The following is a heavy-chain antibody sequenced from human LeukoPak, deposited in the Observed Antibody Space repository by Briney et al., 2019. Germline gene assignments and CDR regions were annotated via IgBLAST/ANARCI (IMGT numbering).Heavy chain of an antibody. D-gene: IGHD1-20*01. CDR3: ARGGYNWNDGGAFDI. CDR2: IGTAGDT. CDR1: GFTFSSYD. J-gene: IGHJ3*02. V-gene: IGHV3-13*01. Sequence: PGGSLRLSCAASGFTFSSYDMHWVRQATGKGLEWVSAIGTAGDTYYPGSVKGRFTISRENAKNSLYLQMNSLRAEGTAVYYCARGGYNWNDGGAFDIWGQGTMVTVSS.